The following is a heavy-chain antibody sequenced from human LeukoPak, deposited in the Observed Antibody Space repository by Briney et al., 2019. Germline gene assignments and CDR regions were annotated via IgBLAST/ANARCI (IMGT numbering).Heavy chain of an antibody. CDR1: GYTFTSYY. V-gene: IGHV1-46*01. J-gene: IGHJ4*02. D-gene: IGHD2-15*01. Sequence: ASVKVSYHASGYTFTSYYMHAVPQAPGQGLEWMGIINPSGGSTSYAQKFQGRVTMTRDTSTSTVYMELSSLRSEDTAVYYCATDLGGGCIDYWGQGTLVTVSS. CDR2: INPSGGST. CDR3: ATDLGGGCIDY.